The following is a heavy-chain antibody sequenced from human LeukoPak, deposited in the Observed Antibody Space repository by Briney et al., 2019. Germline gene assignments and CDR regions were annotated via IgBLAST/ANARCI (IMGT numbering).Heavy chain of an antibody. CDR3: ARGYSSSWYPNWFDP. CDR1: GGTFSSYA. D-gene: IGHD6-13*01. Sequence: SVKVSCKASGGTFSSYAISWVRQAPGQGLEWMGGIIPIFGTANYAQKFQGRVTITADKSTSTAYMELSSLRSEDTAVYYCARGYSSSWYPNWFDPWGQGTLVTVSS. V-gene: IGHV1-69*06. CDR2: IIPIFGTA. J-gene: IGHJ5*02.